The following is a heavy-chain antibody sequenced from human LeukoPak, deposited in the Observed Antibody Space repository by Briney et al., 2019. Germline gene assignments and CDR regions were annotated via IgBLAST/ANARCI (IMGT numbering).Heavy chain of an antibody. D-gene: IGHD2-15*01. V-gene: IGHV1-2*06. CDR3: ARGPGYCSGGSCKDEVGYYYYYYYMDV. J-gene: IGHJ6*03. Sequence: GASVKVSCKASGYTFTGYYMHWVRQAPGQGLEWMGRINPNSGGTNYAQKFQGRVTMTRDTSISTAYMELSRLRSDDTAVYYCARGPGYCSGGSCKDEVGYYYYYYYMDVRGKGTTVTVSS. CDR1: GYTFTGYY. CDR2: INPNSGGT.